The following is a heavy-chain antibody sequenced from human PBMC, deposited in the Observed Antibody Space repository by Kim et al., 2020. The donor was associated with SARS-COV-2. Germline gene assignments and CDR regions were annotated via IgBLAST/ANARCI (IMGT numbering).Heavy chain of an antibody. J-gene: IGHJ5*01. CDR1: GGSFSGYY. Sequence: SETLSLTCAVYGGSFSGYYWSWIRQPPGKGLEWIGEINHSGSTNYNPSLKSRVTISVDTSKNQFSLKLSSVTAADTAVYYCAIGRVSVWFGEFRVKGWF. V-gene: IGHV4-34*01. CDR3: AIGRVSVWFGEFRVKGWF. CDR2: INHSGST. D-gene: IGHD3-10*01.